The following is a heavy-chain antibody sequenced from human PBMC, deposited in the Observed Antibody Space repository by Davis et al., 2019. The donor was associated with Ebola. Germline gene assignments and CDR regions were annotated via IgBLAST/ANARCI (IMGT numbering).Heavy chain of an antibody. J-gene: IGHJ4*02. CDR1: GFTFSSYS. CDR3: ARELELLDY. CDR2: ISSTSSTI. D-gene: IGHD1-1*01. Sequence: GESLKISCAASGFTFSSYSMNWVRQAPGKGLEWVSYISSTSSTIYYAESVKGRFTISRDNAKNSLYLQMNSLRAEDTAVYYCARELELLDYWGQGTLVTVSS. V-gene: IGHV3-48*01.